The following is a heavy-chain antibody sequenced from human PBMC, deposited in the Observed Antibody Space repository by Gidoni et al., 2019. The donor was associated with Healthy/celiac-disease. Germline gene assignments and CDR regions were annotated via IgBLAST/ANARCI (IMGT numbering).Heavy chain of an antibody. CDR3: ARWTTIVVVPAAYGMDV. D-gene: IGHD2-2*01. CDR2: ISSRGSTI. J-gene: IGHJ6*02. V-gene: IGHV3-48*03. CDR1: GFTFSSYE. Sequence: EVQLVESGGGLVQPGGSLRLSCAASGFTFSSYEMNWVRQAPGKGLEWVSYISSRGSTIYYADSVKGRFTISRDNAKNSLYLQMNSLRAEDTAVYYCARWTTIVVVPAAYGMDVWGQGTTVTVSS.